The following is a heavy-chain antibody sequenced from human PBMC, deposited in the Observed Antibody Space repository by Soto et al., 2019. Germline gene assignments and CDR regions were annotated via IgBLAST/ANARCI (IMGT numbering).Heavy chain of an antibody. D-gene: IGHD3-22*01. Sequence: SVKVSCKASGGTFSSYAISWVRQAPGQGLEWMGGIIPIFGTANYAQKFQGRVTITADESTSTAYMELSSLRSEDTAVYYCARVPHYYDSSGYPRRDGWFDPWGQGTLVTVSS. CDR2: IIPIFGTA. V-gene: IGHV1-69*13. CDR1: GGTFSSYA. J-gene: IGHJ5*02. CDR3: ARVPHYYDSSGYPRRDGWFDP.